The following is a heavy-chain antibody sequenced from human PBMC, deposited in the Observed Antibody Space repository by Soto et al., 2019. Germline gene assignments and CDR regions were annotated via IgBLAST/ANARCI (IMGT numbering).Heavy chain of an antibody. CDR3: TKGGSGSYSPDY. D-gene: IGHD3-10*01. CDR1: GFTFSSYA. J-gene: IGHJ4*02. Sequence: EVQLLESGGGSVQPGGSLRLSCAASGFTFSSYAMNWVRQAPGKGLEWVSGISGSGGSTYYADSVKGRLTTSRDNSKNTLYRQMNSLRAEDTAVYYCTKGGSGSYSPDYWGQGTLVTVSS. V-gene: IGHV3-23*01. CDR2: ISGSGGST.